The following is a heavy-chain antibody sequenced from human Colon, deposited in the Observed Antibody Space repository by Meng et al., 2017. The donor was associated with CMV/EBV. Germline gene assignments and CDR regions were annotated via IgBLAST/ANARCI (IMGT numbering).Heavy chain of an antibody. V-gene: IGHV1-2*02. Sequence: ASVKVSCKASGYTFTAYYLHWVRQAPGQVLEWMGWIHPNSGGTNYAQKFQDRVTMSTDTSINTAYMELTSLRSDDSAVYFCARDIEEVSHYDFLSGYLTLDPWGQGTLVTVSS. CDR1: GYTFTAYY. D-gene: IGHD3-3*01. CDR3: ARDIEEVSHYDFLSGYLTLDP. CDR2: IHPNSGGT. J-gene: IGHJ5*02.